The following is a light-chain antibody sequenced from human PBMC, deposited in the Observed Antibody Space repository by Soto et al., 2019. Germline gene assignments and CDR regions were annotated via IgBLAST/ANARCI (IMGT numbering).Light chain of an antibody. CDR1: QSVSSY. CDR2: DAS. CDR3: GLIT. V-gene: IGKV3-11*01. Sequence: EIVLTQSPATLSLSPGERATLSCRASQSVSSYLAWYQQKPGQAPRLLIYDASNRATGIPARFSGSGSGTDFTLTISSLEPEDFAVYHCGLITFGQGTRLEIK. J-gene: IGKJ5*01.